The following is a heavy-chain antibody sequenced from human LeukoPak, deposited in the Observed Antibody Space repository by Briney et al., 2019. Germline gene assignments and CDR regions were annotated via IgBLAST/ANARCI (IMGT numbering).Heavy chain of an antibody. Sequence: SETLSLTCTVSGGSISSGSYYWSWIRQPAGKGLEWIGRIYTSGSTNYNPSLKSRVTISVDTCKNQFSLKLSSVTAADTAVYYCARGEVDDFWSGYFGGMDVWGQGTTVTVSS. J-gene: IGHJ6*02. CDR1: GGSISSGSYY. D-gene: IGHD3-3*01. CDR2: IYTSGST. V-gene: IGHV4-61*02. CDR3: ARGEVDDFWSGYFGGMDV.